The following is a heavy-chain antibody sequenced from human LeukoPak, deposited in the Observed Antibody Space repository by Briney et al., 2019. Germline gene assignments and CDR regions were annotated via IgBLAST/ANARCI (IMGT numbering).Heavy chain of an antibody. V-gene: IGHV3-49*04. CDR3: TRDPPEYYYDSSGLYYFDY. CDR1: GFTFSDYY. CDR2: IRSKAYGGTT. J-gene: IGHJ4*02. D-gene: IGHD3-22*01. Sequence: GGSLRLSCATSGFTFSDYYMSWVRQAPGKGLEWVGFIRSKAYGGTTEYAASVKGRFTISRDDSKSIAYLQMNSLKTEDTAVYYCTRDPPEYYYDSSGLYYFDYWGQGTLVTVSS.